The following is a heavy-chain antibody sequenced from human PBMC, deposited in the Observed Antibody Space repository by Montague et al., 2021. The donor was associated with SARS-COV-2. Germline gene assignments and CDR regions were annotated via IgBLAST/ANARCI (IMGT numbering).Heavy chain of an antibody. CDR1: GGSISSGGYY. CDR3: ARACITMIVVVNAFDI. V-gene: IGHV4-31*03. J-gene: IGHJ3*02. D-gene: IGHD3-22*01. Sequence: TLSLTCTVSGGSISSGGYYWSWIRQHPGKGLEWIGYIYYSGSTYYNPSLKSRVTIPVDTSKNQFSLKLSSVTAADTAVYYCARACITMIVVVNAFDIWGQGTMVTVSS. CDR2: IYYSGST.